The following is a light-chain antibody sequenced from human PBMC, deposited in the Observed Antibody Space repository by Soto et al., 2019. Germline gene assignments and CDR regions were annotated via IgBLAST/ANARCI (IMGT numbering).Light chain of an antibody. CDR3: PQSYRGVT. Sequence: DIVMTQSPDSLAVSLGERATINCKSSQSVLYSSNNNNYLAWYQQKPGQPPKLLIYWASTRESVVPDRFSGRGSTQDFTHAISSLQADVVAVYYCPQSYRGVTFGHANNVHI. CDR1: QSVLYSSNNNNY. J-gene: IGKJ3*01. V-gene: IGKV4-1*01. CDR2: WAS.